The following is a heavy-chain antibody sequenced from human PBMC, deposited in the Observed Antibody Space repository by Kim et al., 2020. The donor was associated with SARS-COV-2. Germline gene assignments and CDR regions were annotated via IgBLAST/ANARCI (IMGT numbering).Heavy chain of an antibody. Sequence: SETLSLTCTVSGGSISSYYWSWIRQPPGKGLEWIGYIYYSGSTNYNPSLKSRVTISVDTSKNQFSLKLSSVTAADTAVYYCARGPVVAVAENWFDPWGQGTLVTVSS. J-gene: IGHJ5*02. V-gene: IGHV4-59*01. CDR2: IYYSGST. CDR3: ARGPVVAVAENWFDP. CDR1: GGSISSYY. D-gene: IGHD2-21*01.